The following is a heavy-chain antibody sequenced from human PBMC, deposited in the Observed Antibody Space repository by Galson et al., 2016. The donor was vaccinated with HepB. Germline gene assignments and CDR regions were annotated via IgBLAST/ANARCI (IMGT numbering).Heavy chain of an antibody. V-gene: IGHV4-61*01. D-gene: IGHD4-17*01. Sequence: ETLSLTCTVSGGSVNSGSYYWNWIRQSPGKGMEWIGYFYHSGGTTYKPSLKSRFTISVDTSMNQFSLNLTSVTAADTAFYYCAYSLDYVTGSDFLGQGTLVTVSS. CDR3: AYSLDYVTGSDF. J-gene: IGHJ4*02. CDR1: GGSVNSGSYY. CDR2: FYHSGGT.